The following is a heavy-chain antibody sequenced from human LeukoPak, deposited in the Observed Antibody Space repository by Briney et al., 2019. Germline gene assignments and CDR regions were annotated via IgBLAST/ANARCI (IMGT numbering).Heavy chain of an antibody. CDR1: GGSISSSISSFY. V-gene: IGHV4-59*12. D-gene: IGHD5-12*01. Sequence: SETLSLTCTVSGGSISSSISSFYWSWIRQPPGKGLEWIGYIYYNGNTNYNPSLKSRVTMSVDTMSVDTSKNQISLNLTSVTAADAAVYYCARDLGYDGFDWAPWGQGTLVTVSS. J-gene: IGHJ5*02. CDR3: ARDLGYDGFDWAP. CDR2: IYYNGNT.